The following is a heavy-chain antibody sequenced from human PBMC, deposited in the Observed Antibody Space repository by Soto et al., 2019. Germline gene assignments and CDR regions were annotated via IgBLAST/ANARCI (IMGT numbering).Heavy chain of an antibody. CDR1: GFNFSNHW. J-gene: IGHJ5*02. CDR3: ARESGDWPLNWFDP. CDR2: ITSDGKSK. V-gene: IGHV3-74*01. D-gene: IGHD2-21*02. Sequence: VHLVESGGGLVQPGGSLRLSCAASGFNFSNHWMHWVRQRPAGGLVWVSRITSDGKSKAYAESVKGRFAISRDNAKNTLYLQMNGLTAEDTAVYYCARESGDWPLNWFDPWGQGTLVTVSS.